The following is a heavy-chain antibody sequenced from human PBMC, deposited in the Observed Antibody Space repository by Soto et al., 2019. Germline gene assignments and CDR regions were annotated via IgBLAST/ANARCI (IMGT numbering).Heavy chain of an antibody. V-gene: IGHV4-30-4*01. CDR2: IYYSGST. CDR3: ASQSTYYYDSSGYYLN. J-gene: IGHJ4*02. CDR1: GGSISSGDYY. Sequence: SETLSLTCTVSGGSISSGDYYWSWIRQPPGKGLEWIGYIYYSGSTYYNPSLKSRVTISVDTSKNQFSLKLSSVTAADTAVYYCASQSTYYYDSSGYYLNWGQGTLVTVSS. D-gene: IGHD3-22*01.